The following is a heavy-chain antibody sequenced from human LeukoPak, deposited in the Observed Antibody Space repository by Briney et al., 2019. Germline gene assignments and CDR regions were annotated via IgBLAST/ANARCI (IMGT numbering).Heavy chain of an antibody. V-gene: IGHV3-23*01. CDR3: AKAPVTTCRGAYCYPFDY. D-gene: IGHD2-21*01. Sequence: GGSLRLSCAASEFTLSSYAMSWVRQAPGKGLEWVSAISDSGNTYHADSVKGRFTISRDSSKNTLFLQMNRLRPEDAAVYYCAKAPVTTCRGAYCYPFDYWGQGTLVTVSS. J-gene: IGHJ4*02. CDR1: EFTLSSYA. CDR2: ISDSGNT.